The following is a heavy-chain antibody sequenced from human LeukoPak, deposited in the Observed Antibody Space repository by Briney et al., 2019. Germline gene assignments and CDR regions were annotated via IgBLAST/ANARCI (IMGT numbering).Heavy chain of an antibody. D-gene: IGHD2-2*01. J-gene: IGHJ4*02. Sequence: SVKVSCKASGGTFSSYAISWVRQAPGQGLEWMGGIIPIFGTANYAQKFQGRVTITTDESTSTAYMELSSLRSEDTAVYYCARNGGDCSSTSCYDYWGQGTLVTVSS. CDR1: GGTFSSYA. V-gene: IGHV1-69*05. CDR2: IIPIFGTA. CDR3: ARNGGDCSSTSCYDY.